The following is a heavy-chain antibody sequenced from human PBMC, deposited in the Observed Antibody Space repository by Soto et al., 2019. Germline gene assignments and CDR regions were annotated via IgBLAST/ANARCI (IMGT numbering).Heavy chain of an antibody. J-gene: IGHJ4*02. V-gene: IGHV3-23*01. CDR1: GIIFGQYA. CDR2: VGPSGAST. Sequence: GSLRLSCAASGIIFGQYAMSWVRLAPGKGLEWVSVVGPSGASTFYADSVRGRFTISRDNSENTLYLQMNSLRAADTALYFCARSYYYDSTGYYRTFDYWGPGTLVTVSS. CDR3: ARSYYYDSTGYYRTFDY. D-gene: IGHD3-22*01.